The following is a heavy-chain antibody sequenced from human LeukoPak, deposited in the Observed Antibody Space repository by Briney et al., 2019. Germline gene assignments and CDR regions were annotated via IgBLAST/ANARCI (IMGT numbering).Heavy chain of an antibody. CDR1: GYSFTDYY. CDR3: ARADRLHGGPYLIGP. CDR2: SNPNSGGT. Sequence: ASVKVSCKSSGYSFTDYYMHWVRQAPGQGLEWMGWSNPNSGGTSSAQKFQGRVTMTRDTSITTVYMEMSWLTSDDPAIYYCARADRLHGGPYLIGPWGQGTLVTVSS. D-gene: IGHD2-21*01. V-gene: IGHV1-2*02. J-gene: IGHJ5*02.